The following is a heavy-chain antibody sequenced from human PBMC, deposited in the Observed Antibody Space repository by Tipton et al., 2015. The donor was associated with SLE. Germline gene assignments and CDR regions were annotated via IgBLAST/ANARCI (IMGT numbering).Heavy chain of an antibody. J-gene: IGHJ4*02. CDR1: GGSISSHY. V-gene: IGHV4-59*11. Sequence: TLSLTCTVSGGSISSHYWSWIRQPPGKGLEWIGSIYHSGTTYYNPSLKTRVTISVDTSKNQFSLKMNSVTAADTAVYYCARDVPAPTGGVWGQGTLVTVSS. D-gene: IGHD2-21*02. CDR2: IYHSGTT. CDR3: ARDVPAPTGGV.